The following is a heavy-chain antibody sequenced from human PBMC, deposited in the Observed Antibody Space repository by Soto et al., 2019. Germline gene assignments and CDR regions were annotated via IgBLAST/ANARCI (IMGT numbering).Heavy chain of an antibody. V-gene: IGHV1-18*01. Sequence: ASVKLSCKASGYTFTSYGISWVRQAPGQGLEWMGWISAYNGNTNYAQKLQGRVTMTTDTSTSTAYMELRSLRSDDTAVYYCAIRNGSGSYYKAPDAFDIWGQRTMVTVSS. CDR2: ISAYNGNT. J-gene: IGHJ3*02. CDR3: AIRNGSGSYYKAPDAFDI. CDR1: GYTFTSYG. D-gene: IGHD3-10*01.